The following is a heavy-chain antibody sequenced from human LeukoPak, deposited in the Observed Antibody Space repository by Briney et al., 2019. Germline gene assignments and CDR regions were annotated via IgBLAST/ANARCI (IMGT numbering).Heavy chain of an antibody. Sequence: GGSLRLSCAASRFTFSSYWMSWVRQAPGKGLEWVANIKQDGSEKYYVDSVKGRFTISRDNSKNTLYLQMNSLRADDTAIYYCAKSGYNRFDYWGQGTLVTVSS. CDR3: AKSGYNRFDY. D-gene: IGHD5-24*01. J-gene: IGHJ4*02. CDR2: IKQDGSEK. V-gene: IGHV3-7*03. CDR1: RFTFSSYW.